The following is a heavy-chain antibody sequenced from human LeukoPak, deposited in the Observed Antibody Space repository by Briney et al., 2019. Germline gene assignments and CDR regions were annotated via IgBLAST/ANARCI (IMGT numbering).Heavy chain of an antibody. J-gene: IGHJ4*02. CDR2: IYSNENT. Sequence: SETLSLTCTVSGGSITSHYWSWIRQSPGKGLEWIAYIYSNENTSYNPSLRSRVTISEDTSKNQFSLKVSSVTTADTAVYYCARQTPYNGNHYSDYWGQGTLVTVSS. CDR3: ARQTPYNGNHYSDY. V-gene: IGHV4-4*09. D-gene: IGHD1-14*01. CDR1: GGSITSHY.